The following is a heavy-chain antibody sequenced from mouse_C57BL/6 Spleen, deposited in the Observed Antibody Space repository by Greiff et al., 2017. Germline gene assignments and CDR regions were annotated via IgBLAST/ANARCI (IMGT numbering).Heavy chain of an antibody. Sequence: VQLQQPGAELVRPGTSVKLSCKASGYTFTSYWMHWVKQRPGQGLEWIGVIDPSDSYTNYNQKFKGKTTLTVDTSSSTAYMQLSSLTSEDSAVYYCARSGGRGYYFDYWGQGTTLTVSS. J-gene: IGHJ2*01. CDR3: ARSGGRGYYFDY. D-gene: IGHD3-3*01. CDR2: IDPSDSYT. V-gene: IGHV1-59*01. CDR1: GYTFTSYW.